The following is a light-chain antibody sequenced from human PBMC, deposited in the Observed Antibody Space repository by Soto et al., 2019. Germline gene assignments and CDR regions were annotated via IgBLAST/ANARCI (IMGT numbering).Light chain of an antibody. Sequence: DIQMTQSPSTLSASVGDRVTITCRASQGISRWLAWYQQKPGRAPKLLIYEASILESGVPSRFSGSGSETEFTLTISSLQPIDFATYFCQQSNSKSWTVGQGTMVEIK. V-gene: IGKV1-5*01. CDR3: QQSNSKSWT. CDR2: EAS. J-gene: IGKJ1*01. CDR1: QGISRW.